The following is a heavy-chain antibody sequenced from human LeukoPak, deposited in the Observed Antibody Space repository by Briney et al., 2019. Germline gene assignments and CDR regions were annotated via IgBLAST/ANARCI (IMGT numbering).Heavy chain of an antibody. D-gene: IGHD6-19*01. CDR1: GGSISSSHW. CDR2: IYHSGST. Sequence: SETLSLTCAVSGGSISSSHWWSWVRQPPGKGLEWIGEIYHSGSTNYNPSLKSRVTISVDKSKNQFSLKLSSVTAADTAVYYCARVYSSGWYYFDYWGQGTLVTVSS. CDR3: ARVYSSGWYYFDY. V-gene: IGHV4-4*02. J-gene: IGHJ4*02.